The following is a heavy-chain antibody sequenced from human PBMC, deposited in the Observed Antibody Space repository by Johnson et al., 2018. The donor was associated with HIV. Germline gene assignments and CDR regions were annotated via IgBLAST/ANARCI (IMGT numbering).Heavy chain of an antibody. J-gene: IGHJ3*02. CDR1: GFTFSSYG. V-gene: IGHV3-30*02. CDR3: AREFGDNPRI. Sequence: QVQLVESGGGVVQPGGSLRLSCAASGFTFSSYGMHWVRQAPGKGLEWVAFIRYDGSNKYYADSVQGRFTISRDNSKNTLYLQMNSLRAEDTAVYYCAREFGDNPRIWGQGTMVTVSS. CDR2: IRYDGSNK. D-gene: IGHD3-16*01.